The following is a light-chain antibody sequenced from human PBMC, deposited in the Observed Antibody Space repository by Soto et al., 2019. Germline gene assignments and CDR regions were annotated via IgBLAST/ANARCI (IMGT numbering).Light chain of an antibody. J-gene: IGLJ2*01. CDR3: QTWDSSTEDVV. CDR1: KLGDKY. Sequence: SYELTQPPSLSVSPGQTASITCSGDKLGDKYACWYQQKPGQSPLLVIYQDRKRPSGIPERFSGSNSGNTATLTISGTQAVDEADYYCQTWDSSTEDVVFGGGTKVTVL. V-gene: IGLV3-1*01. CDR2: QDR.